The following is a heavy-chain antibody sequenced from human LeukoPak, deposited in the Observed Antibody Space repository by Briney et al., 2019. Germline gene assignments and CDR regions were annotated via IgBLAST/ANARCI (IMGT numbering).Heavy chain of an antibody. CDR2: IIPDGSES. CDR1: GFTFSSYW. CDR3: ARLTMVRGVIVGDYYYYYSMDV. V-gene: IGHV3-7*01. J-gene: IGHJ6*03. D-gene: IGHD3-10*01. Sequence: PGGSLRLSCVASGFTFSSYWMSWVRRAPGKGLEWVANIIPDGSESYYVDPVKGRFTITRDNAKSSLYLQMNSLRAGDTAVYYCARLTMVRGVIVGDYYYYYSMDVWGKGTTVIVSS.